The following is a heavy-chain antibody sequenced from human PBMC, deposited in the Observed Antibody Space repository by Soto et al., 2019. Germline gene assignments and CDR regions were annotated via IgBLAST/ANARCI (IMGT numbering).Heavy chain of an antibody. CDR2: ISSNGVGS. Sequence: GSLRLSCAASGFTLSGYAMDWVRQAPGKGLEYVSGISSNGVGSYYANSVQGRFTISRDNSRNTVYLQMGSLRPEDMAVYYCARRARPDFYYMDVWGKGTTVTVSS. D-gene: IGHD6-6*01. CDR3: ARRARPDFYYMDV. V-gene: IGHV3-64*01. J-gene: IGHJ6*03. CDR1: GFTLSGYA.